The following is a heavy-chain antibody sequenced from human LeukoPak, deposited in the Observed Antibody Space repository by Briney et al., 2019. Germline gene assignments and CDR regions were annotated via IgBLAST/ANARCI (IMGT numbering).Heavy chain of an antibody. CDR1: GFTFSSYG. CDR3: AKDIGSFDVWGSYLDY. Sequence: GGTLRLSCAASGFTFSSYGMHWVRQAPGKGLEWVAFIRDDGSNKYYADSVKGRFTISRDNYKNTLYLQMNSLRADDTAVYYCAKDIGSFDVWGSYLDYWGQGTLVTVSS. J-gene: IGHJ4*02. CDR2: IRDDGSNK. D-gene: IGHD3-16*02. V-gene: IGHV3-30*02.